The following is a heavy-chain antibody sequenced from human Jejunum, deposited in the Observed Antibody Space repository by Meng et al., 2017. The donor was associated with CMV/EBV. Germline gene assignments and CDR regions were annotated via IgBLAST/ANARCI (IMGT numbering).Heavy chain of an antibody. D-gene: IGHD1-26*01. Sequence: GVTLSSYAMSWVRQAPGKGLEWVSGINWNGANTGYADSVKSRFTISRDNSKNSLYLQMNSLRAEDTAFYYCARDKDTGTYYSDYWGQGTLVTVSS. CDR1: GVTLSSYA. CDR3: ARDKDTGTYYSDY. V-gene: IGHV3-20*03. CDR2: INWNGANT. J-gene: IGHJ4*02.